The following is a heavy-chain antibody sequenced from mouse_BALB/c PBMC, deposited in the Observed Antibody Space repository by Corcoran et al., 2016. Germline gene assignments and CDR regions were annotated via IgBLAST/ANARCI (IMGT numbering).Heavy chain of an antibody. CDR1: GYTFTDYY. Sequence: QIQLQQSGPELVKPGASVKISCKASGYTFTDYYINWVKQKPGQGLEWIGWIYLGSSNTKYNEKFKGKATLTVDTSSSTAYMQLSSLTSEDTAVYFCARGAGAYWGQGTLVTVSA. J-gene: IGHJ3*01. CDR3: ARGAGAY. CDR2: IYLGSSNT. V-gene: IGHV1-84*02.